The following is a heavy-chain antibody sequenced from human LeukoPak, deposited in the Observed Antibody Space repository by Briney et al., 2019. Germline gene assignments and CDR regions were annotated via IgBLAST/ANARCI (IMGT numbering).Heavy chain of an antibody. Sequence: GGSLRLSCAASGFTFSSYAVSWVRQAPGKGLEWVSAISGSGGSTYYADSVKGRFTISRDNSKNTLYLQMNSLRAEDTAVYYCANLYSSSWYWVLGAFDIWGQGKMVTVSS. CDR1: GFTFSSYA. V-gene: IGHV3-23*01. D-gene: IGHD6-13*01. CDR2: ISGSGGST. J-gene: IGHJ3*02. CDR3: ANLYSSSWYWVLGAFDI.